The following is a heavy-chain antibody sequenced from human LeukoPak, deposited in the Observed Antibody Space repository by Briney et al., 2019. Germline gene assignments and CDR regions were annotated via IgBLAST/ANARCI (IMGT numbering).Heavy chain of an antibody. D-gene: IGHD3-22*01. CDR2: INPSGGST. CDR3: ARGPDRYDSSGYYVSDFDY. V-gene: IGHV1-46*01. CDR1: GYTFTSYY. Sequence: GASVKVSCKASGYTFTSYYMHWVRQAPGQGLEWMGIINPSGGSTSYAQKFQGRVTMTRDTSTSTVYMELSSLRSEDTAVYYCARGPDRYDSSGYYVSDFDYWGQGTPVTVSS. J-gene: IGHJ4*02.